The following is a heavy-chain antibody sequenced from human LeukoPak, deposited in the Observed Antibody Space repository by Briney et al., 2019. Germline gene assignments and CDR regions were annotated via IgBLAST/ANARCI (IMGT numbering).Heavy chain of an antibody. J-gene: IGHJ4*02. CDR2: IYYSGST. D-gene: IGHD5-18*01. CDR1: GFTFSSYE. V-gene: IGHV4-39*07. Sequence: LRLSCAASGFTFSSYEMNWVRQPPGKGLEWIGSIYYSGSTYYNPSLKSRVTISVDTSKNQFSLKLSSVTAADTAVYYCARDYQGGYGDKTVDYWGQGTLVTVSS. CDR3: ARDYQGGYGDKTVDY.